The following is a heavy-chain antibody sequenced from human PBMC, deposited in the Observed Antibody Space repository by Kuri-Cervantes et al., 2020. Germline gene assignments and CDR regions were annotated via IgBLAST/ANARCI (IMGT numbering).Heavy chain of an antibody. CDR2: IYHSGST. V-gene: IGHV4-30-2*01. CDR3: ARGRGSVVGATYFDY. Sequence: SETLSLTCAVSGGSISSGGYSWSWIRQPPGKGLEWIGYIYHSGSTNYNPSLKSRVTISVDTSKNQFSLKLSSVTAADTAVYYCARGRGSVVGATYFDYWGQGTLVTVSS. D-gene: IGHD1-26*01. J-gene: IGHJ4*02. CDR1: GGSISSGGYS.